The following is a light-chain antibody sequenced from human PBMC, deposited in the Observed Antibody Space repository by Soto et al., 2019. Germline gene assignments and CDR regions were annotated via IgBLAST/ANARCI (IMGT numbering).Light chain of an antibody. CDR1: QSVSSSY. CDR3: QQYGSSPSWT. V-gene: IGKV3-20*01. CDR2: GAS. J-gene: IGKJ1*01. Sequence: EIVLTQSPGTLSLSPGERATLSCRASQSVSSSYLAWYQQKPGQAPRLLIHGASSRATVIPDRFSGSGSGTDFTLTISRLEREDFAVYYCQQYGSSPSWTFGQGTKVEIK.